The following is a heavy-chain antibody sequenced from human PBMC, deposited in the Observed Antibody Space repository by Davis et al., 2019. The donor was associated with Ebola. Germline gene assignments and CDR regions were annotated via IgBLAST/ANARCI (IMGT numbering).Heavy chain of an antibody. CDR3: VRDYAYGFDY. Sequence: GESLKTSCAASGFTFSTYSMNWVRQAPGKGLEWISWISPSGGSMYHADSVKGRFTMSRDNVKNSLNLQLSSLRDEDTAVYYCVRDYAYGFDYWGQGSLITVSS. CDR2: ISPSGGSM. J-gene: IGHJ4*02. V-gene: IGHV3-48*02. D-gene: IGHD3-10*01. CDR1: GFTFSTYS.